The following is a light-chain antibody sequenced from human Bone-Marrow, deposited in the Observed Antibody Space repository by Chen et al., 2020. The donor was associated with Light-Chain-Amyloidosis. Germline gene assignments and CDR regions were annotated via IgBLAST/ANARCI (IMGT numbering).Light chain of an antibody. V-gene: IGKV3-20*01. CDR2: GSS. CDR1: QTMSSNY. CDR3: QQYGTSPLT. Sequence: EIVLTQSPGTLSLSPGEGANLSCRASQTMSSNYLTWYQQKFGQAPRLLIYGSSSRAAGIPDRITGRGCGTDFTLTINSMEHEDFSMYYCQQYGTSPLTFGGGTKVEIK. J-gene: IGKJ4*02.